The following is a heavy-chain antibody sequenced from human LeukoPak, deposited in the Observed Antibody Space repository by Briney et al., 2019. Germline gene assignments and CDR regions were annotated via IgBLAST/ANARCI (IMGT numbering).Heavy chain of an antibody. V-gene: IGHV3-23*01. CDR3: AKSPQYDDFWSGYYAFDI. Sequence: GGSLRLSCAASGFTFSSYAMSWVRQAPGKGLEWVSAISGSGGSTYYADSVKGRFTISRDNSKNTLYLQMNSLRAEDTAVYYCAKSPQYDDFWSGYYAFDIWGQGTMVTVSS. CDR1: GFTFSSYA. J-gene: IGHJ3*02. D-gene: IGHD3-3*01. CDR2: ISGSGGST.